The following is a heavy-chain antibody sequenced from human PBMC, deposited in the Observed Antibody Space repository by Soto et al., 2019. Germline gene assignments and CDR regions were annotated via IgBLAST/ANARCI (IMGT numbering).Heavy chain of an antibody. CDR3: ARQDSAYDSAY. D-gene: IGHD5-12*01. CDR2: IHPGDSDT. V-gene: IGHV5-51*01. Sequence: GESLKISCRGSGCSFTTYWIAWVRQMPGKGLEWMGIIHPGDSDTRYSPSFEGQVTISGDKSISIAYLQWSSLKASDTAMYYCARQDSAYDSAYRGQGALVTVSS. J-gene: IGHJ4*02. CDR1: GCSFTTYW.